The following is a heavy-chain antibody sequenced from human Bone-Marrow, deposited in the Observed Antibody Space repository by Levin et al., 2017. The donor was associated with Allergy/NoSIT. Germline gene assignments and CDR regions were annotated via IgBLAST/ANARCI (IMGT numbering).Heavy chain of an antibody. V-gene: IGHV3-48*01. J-gene: IGHJ4*01. Sequence: GGSLRLSCDASGFTFSSYGIIWVRQAPGKGLEWVSYIGGDNYTKYYADSVKGRFTISRDNVKKSLYLQMNSLRGEDTAVYYCAREGSWSSTWLGNYYFDYWGHGTLVTVSS. D-gene: IGHD6-13*01. CDR3: AREGSWSSTWLGNYYFDY. CDR1: GFTFSSYG. CDR2: IGGDNYTK.